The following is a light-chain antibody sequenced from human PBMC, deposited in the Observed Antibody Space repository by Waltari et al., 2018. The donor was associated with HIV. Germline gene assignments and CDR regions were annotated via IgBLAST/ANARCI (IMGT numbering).Light chain of an antibody. V-gene: IGLV2-23*02. J-gene: IGLJ2*01. Sequence: QPALTQPASASGSPGQSTTTSCTGTSSDVGHYNFLPWYQHHPGKVPQLMIYEVNKRPSGVSNRFSGSKAGNTASLTISGLQAEDEVDYYCCSYAGSNTVIFGGGTKVTVL. CDR2: EVN. CDR1: SSDVGHYNF. CDR3: CSYAGSNTVI.